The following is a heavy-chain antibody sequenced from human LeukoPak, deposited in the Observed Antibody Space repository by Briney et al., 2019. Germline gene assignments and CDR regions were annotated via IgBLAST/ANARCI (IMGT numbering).Heavy chain of an antibody. V-gene: IGHV1-2*02. CDR2: INPDSGGT. CDR1: GYTFTGYY. Sequence: ASVKVSCKATGYTFTGYYIHWVRQAPGQGLEWMGWINPDSGGTNYAQKFQGRVTMTRDTSIRTAYMELSRLRSDDTAVYYCARVLFYSSGNKSNRVDYWGQGTLVTVSS. J-gene: IGHJ4*02. D-gene: IGHD6-19*01. CDR3: ARVLFYSSGNKSNRVDY.